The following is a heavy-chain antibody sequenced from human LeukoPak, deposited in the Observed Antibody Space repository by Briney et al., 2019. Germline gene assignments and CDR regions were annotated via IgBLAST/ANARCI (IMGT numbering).Heavy chain of an antibody. CDR1: GYTFTSYY. Sequence: GASVKVSCKASGYTFTSYYMHWVRQAPGQGLEWMGIINPSGGSTSYAQKFQGRATMTRDMSTSTVYMELSSLRSEDTAVYYCARGLTMIVVVIPYRDAFDIWGQGTMVTVSS. J-gene: IGHJ3*02. CDR3: ARGLTMIVVVIPYRDAFDI. CDR2: INPSGGST. V-gene: IGHV1-46*01. D-gene: IGHD3-22*01.